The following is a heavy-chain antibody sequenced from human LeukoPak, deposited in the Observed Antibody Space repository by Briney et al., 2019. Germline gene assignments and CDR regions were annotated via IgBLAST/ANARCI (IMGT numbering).Heavy chain of an antibody. J-gene: IGHJ4*02. CDR1: TFTFSSYG. V-gene: IGHV3-30*02. Sequence: GGSLRLSCAASTFTFSSYGMHWGRQAPGKGLEWVAFIQYDGSKRYYADSVKGRFTISRDNSKNTLYLQMNSLRPEDTALYYCVYTRYGSAWSPFDYWGRGTLVTVSS. CDR2: IQYDGSKR. CDR3: VYTRYGSAWSPFDY. D-gene: IGHD6-19*01.